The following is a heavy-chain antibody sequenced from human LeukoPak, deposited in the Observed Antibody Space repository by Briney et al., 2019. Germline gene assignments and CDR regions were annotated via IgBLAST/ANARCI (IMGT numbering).Heavy chain of an antibody. Sequence: SETLSLTCTVSGGSISSYYWSWIRQPPGKGLEWIGYIYYSGSTNYNPSLRSRVTISVDTSKNQFSLKLSSVTAADTAVYYCAREFYDILTGYSPTFDYWGQGTLVTVSS. V-gene: IGHV4-59*01. CDR1: GGSISSYY. D-gene: IGHD3-9*01. CDR2: IYYSGST. CDR3: AREFYDILTGYSPTFDY. J-gene: IGHJ4*02.